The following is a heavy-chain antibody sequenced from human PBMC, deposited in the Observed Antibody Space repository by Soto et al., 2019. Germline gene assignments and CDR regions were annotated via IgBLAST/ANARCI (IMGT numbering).Heavy chain of an antibody. Sequence: EVQLLECGGGLVQPGGSLRLSCAASGFTFSSYAMSWVRQAPGKGLEWVSAISGSGGTTYYADSVKGRFTISRDNSKNTLYLQMNSLRAEDTAVYYCAKDISTSGSVTSRVSFDYWGQGTLVTVSS. CDR3: AKDISTSGSVTSRVSFDY. CDR1: GFTFSSYA. CDR2: ISGSGGTT. D-gene: IGHD1-1*01. V-gene: IGHV3-23*01. J-gene: IGHJ4*02.